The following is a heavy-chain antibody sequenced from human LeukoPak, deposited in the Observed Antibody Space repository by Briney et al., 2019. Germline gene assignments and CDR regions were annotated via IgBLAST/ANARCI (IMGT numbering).Heavy chain of an antibody. CDR2: ISWNSGSI. J-gene: IGHJ4*02. V-gene: IGHV3-9*01. CDR3: ARIGYSSSSWDY. Sequence: GRSLRLSCAASGFTFDDYAMHWVRQAPGKGLEWVSGISWNSGSIGYADSVKGRFTISRDNVKNSLYLQMDSLRAEDTAVYYCARIGYSSSSWDYWGQGTLVTVSS. D-gene: IGHD6-6*01. CDR1: GFTFDDYA.